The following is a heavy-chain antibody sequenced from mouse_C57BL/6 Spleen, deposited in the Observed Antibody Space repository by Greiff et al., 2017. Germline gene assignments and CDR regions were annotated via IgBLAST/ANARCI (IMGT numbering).Heavy chain of an antibody. CDR1: GFTFSSYA. Sequence: EVQGVESGGGLVKPGGSLKLSCAASGFTFSSYAMSWVRQTPEKRLEWVATISDGGSYTYYPDNVKGRFTISRDNAKNNLYLQMSHLKSEDTAMYYCARDPTGLDYWGQGTTLTVSS. CDR3: ARDPTGLDY. CDR2: ISDGGSYT. D-gene: IGHD4-1*02. V-gene: IGHV5-4*01. J-gene: IGHJ2*01.